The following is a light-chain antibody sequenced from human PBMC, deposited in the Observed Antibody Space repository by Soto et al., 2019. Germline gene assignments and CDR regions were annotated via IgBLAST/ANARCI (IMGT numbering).Light chain of an antibody. CDR1: QSVTSNY. V-gene: IGKV3-20*01. J-gene: IGKJ1*01. CDR2: GVS. CDR3: QQYGISPRT. Sequence: EIVLTQSPGTLSFSPGERATLSCRASQSVTSNYLAWYQQKPGQAPRLLIYGVSSRATGIPDRFSGSGSGTDFTLTISRLEPEDFAVYYCQQYGISPRTFGQGTKVDIK.